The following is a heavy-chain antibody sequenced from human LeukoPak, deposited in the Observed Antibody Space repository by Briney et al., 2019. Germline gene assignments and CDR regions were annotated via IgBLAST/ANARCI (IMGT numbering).Heavy chain of an antibody. CDR2: IYYSGTT. V-gene: IGHV4-39*07. D-gene: IGHD3-16*01. Sequence: SETLSLTCAVSGGSISSNTYYWGWIRQPPGKGLEWIGSIYYSGTTYYNPSLKSRVTISIDTSKNQFSLKLSSVTAAATAVYYCARHRPFGVMVWYFDLWGRGTLVTVSS. J-gene: IGHJ2*01. CDR1: GGSISSNTYY. CDR3: ARHRPFGVMVWYFDL.